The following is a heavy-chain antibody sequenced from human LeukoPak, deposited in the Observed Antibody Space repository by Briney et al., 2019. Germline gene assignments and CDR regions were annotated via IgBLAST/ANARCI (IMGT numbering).Heavy chain of an antibody. Sequence: SETLSLTCKVSGDSIGRDYYWAWLRQPPAKGLEWIGSIFHTGRTVYNPSYESRLTISMDTSKNEFFLRLMTVTAAATAVYFCASDAGYPTTDEGFDPCGLGTLVTVSS. V-gene: IGHV4-38-2*02. D-gene: IGHD2-2*03. CDR2: IFHTGRT. CDR1: GDSIGRDYY. J-gene: IGHJ5*02. CDR3: ASDAGYPTTDEGFDP.